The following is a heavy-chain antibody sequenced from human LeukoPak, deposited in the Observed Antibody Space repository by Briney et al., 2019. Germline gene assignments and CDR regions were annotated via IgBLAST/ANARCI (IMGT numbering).Heavy chain of an antibody. CDR1: GGSISSYY. CDR2: IYYSGST. J-gene: IGHJ6*03. CDR3: ARDERSRYYYMDV. Sequence: SETLSLTCTVSGGSISSYYWSWIRQPPGKGLEWIGYIYYSGSTKYNPSLKSRVTISVDTSKNQFPLKLSPVTAADTAVYYCARDERSRYYYMDVWGKGTTVTVSS. V-gene: IGHV4-59*01.